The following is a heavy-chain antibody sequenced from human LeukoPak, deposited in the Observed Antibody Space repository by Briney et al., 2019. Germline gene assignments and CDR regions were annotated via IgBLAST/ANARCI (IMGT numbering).Heavy chain of an antibody. V-gene: IGHV4-34*01. D-gene: IGHD6-6*01. CDR3: AGGGRFRPRWFDP. CDR1: GGSFSGYY. CDR2: INHSGST. Sequence: PSETLSLTCAVYGGSFSGYYWSWIRQPPGEGLEWIGEINHSGSTNYNPSLKSRVTISVDTSKNQFSLKLSSVTAADTAVYYCAGGGRFRPRWFDPWGQGTLVTVSS. J-gene: IGHJ5*02.